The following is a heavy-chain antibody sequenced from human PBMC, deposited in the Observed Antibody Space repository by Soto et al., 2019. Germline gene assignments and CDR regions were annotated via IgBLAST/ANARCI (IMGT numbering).Heavy chain of an antibody. CDR3: ARELAAAGWGTENWFDP. V-gene: IGHV4-59*01. Sequence: SETLSLTCTVSGGSISSYYWSWIRQPPGRGLEWIGYIYYSGSTNYNPSLKSRVTISVDTSKNQFSLKLSSVTAADTAVYYCARELAAAGWGTENWFDPWGQGTLVTVSS. CDR1: GGSISSYY. D-gene: IGHD6-13*01. CDR2: IYYSGST. J-gene: IGHJ5*02.